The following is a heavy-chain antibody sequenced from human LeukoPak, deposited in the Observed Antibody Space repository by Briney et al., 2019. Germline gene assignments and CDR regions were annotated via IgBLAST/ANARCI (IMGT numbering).Heavy chain of an antibody. V-gene: IGHV1-2*02. CDR2: INPNSGDT. Sequence: ASVKVSCKTSGYTFTGYHMHWVRQASGQGLEWMGWINPNSGDTSYAQKFQGRVTMTTDTSISTAYMEVSSLRSDDTAVYYCARDGGFDYWGQGTLVTVSS. CDR1: GYTFTGYH. J-gene: IGHJ4*02. D-gene: IGHD3-10*01. CDR3: ARDGGFDY.